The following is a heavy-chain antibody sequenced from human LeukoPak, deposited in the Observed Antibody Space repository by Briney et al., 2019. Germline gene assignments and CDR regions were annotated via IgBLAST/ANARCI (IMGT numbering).Heavy chain of an antibody. V-gene: IGHV1-2*04. J-gene: IGHJ4*02. D-gene: IGHD1-26*01. CDR1: GYTFTGYY. CDR3: ARALPSGSRNQEFDY. Sequence: ASVKVSCKASGYTFTGYYMHWVRQAPGQGLEWMGWINPNSGGTNYAQKFQGWVTMTRDTSISTAYMELSRLRSDDTAVYYCARALPSGSRNQEFDYWGQGTLVTVSS. CDR2: INPNSGGT.